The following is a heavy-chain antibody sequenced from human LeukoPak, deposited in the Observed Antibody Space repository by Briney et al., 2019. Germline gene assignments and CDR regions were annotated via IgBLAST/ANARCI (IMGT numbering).Heavy chain of an antibody. J-gene: IGHJ3*02. Sequence: GGSLRLSCSASGFTFSNSPIHWVRQAPGKGLEWVAVISYDGTYRYHADSVKGRFTISRDNSKNTLYLQMNSLSAEDTAVYYCARGKEQQLYAFDIWGQGTMVTVSS. CDR1: GFTFSNSP. CDR3: ARGKEQQLYAFDI. CDR2: ISYDGTYR. V-gene: IGHV3-30-3*01. D-gene: IGHD6-13*01.